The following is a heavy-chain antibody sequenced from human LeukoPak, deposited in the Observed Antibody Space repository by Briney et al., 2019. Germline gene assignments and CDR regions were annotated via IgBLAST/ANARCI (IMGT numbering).Heavy chain of an antibody. CDR3: ARSPRRQKGRVDTAMANPYYYYYMDV. CDR1: GGTFSRYA. D-gene: IGHD5-18*01. Sequence: SVKVSCKASGGTFSRYAISWVRQAPGQGLEWMGGIIPIFGTANYAQKFQGRVTITTDESTSTAYMELSSLRSEDTAVYYCARSPRRQKGRVDTAMANPYYYYYMDVWGKGTTVTVSS. J-gene: IGHJ6*03. CDR2: IIPIFGTA. V-gene: IGHV1-69*05.